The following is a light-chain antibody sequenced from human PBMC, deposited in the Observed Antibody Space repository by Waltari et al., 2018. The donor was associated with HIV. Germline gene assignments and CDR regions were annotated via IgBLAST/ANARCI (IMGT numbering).Light chain of an antibody. CDR2: YDS. CDR1: NIGSKS. J-gene: IGLJ2*01. CDR3: QVWDSSSDHVV. V-gene: IGLV3-21*04. Sequence: SYVLTQPPSVSVAPGKTARITCGGTNIGSKSVHWYQQKPGQAPLLVIYYDSARPSGFPERFSGSNSGNPATLTISRVEAGDEADYYCQVWDSSSDHVVFGGGTNLTVL.